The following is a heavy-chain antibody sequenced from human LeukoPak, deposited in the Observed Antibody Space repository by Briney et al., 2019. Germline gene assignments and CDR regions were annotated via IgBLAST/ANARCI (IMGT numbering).Heavy chain of an antibody. Sequence: TGGSLRLSCAASGLTFSNYAMTWVRQAPGKGLEWVSGISGSGGSTYYADSVKGRFTISRDNSKSTLYLQMNSLRAEDTAVYYCAKTLSYSSGWVYWGQGTLVTVSS. J-gene: IGHJ4*02. V-gene: IGHV3-23*01. D-gene: IGHD6-19*01. CDR2: ISGSGGST. CDR3: AKTLSYSSGWVY. CDR1: GLTFSNYA.